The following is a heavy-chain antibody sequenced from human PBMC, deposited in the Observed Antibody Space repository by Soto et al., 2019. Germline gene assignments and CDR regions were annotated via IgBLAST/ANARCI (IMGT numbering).Heavy chain of an antibody. V-gene: IGHV3-9*01. CDR2: ISWNGAAT. Sequence: EVQLVESRGGLVQPGGSLRLSCAASGFTFDDYAIHWVRQAPGKGLEWVSGISWNGAATGYVDSVKGRFSISRDNTKNTLYLQMDSLRSEDTAVYYCANLPLYGSGFDCWGQGTLVTVSS. CDR3: ANLPLYGSGFDC. D-gene: IGHD3-10*01. J-gene: IGHJ4*02. CDR1: GFTFDDYA.